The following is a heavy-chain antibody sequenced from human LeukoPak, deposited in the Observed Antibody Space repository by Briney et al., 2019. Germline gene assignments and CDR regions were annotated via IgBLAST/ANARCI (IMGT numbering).Heavy chain of an antibody. Sequence: GGSLRLSCATSGFIFSRYWMRWVRQAPGKGREWVANIKEDGSEKEYVEPAKGQFTICRDNAKNSLYLQMNSLRAEYTAVYYCAELGITMIGGVWGKGTTVTISS. CDR3: AELGITMIGGV. J-gene: IGHJ6*04. D-gene: IGHD3-10*02. CDR1: GFIFSRYW. CDR2: IKEDGSEK. V-gene: IGHV3-7*01.